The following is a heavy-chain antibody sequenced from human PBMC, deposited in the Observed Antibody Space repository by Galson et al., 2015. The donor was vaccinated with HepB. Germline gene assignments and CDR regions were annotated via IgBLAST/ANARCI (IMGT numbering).Heavy chain of an antibody. CDR2: ISYDGSNK. Sequence: SLRLSCAASGFTFSSYAMHWVRQAPGKGLEWVAVISYDGSNKYYADSVKGRFTISRDNSKNTLYLQMNSLRAEDTAVYYCARGHTHYDILTGAGYWGQGTLVTVSS. J-gene: IGHJ4*02. CDR1: GFTFSSYA. CDR3: ARGHTHYDILTGAGY. V-gene: IGHV3-30-3*01. D-gene: IGHD3-9*01.